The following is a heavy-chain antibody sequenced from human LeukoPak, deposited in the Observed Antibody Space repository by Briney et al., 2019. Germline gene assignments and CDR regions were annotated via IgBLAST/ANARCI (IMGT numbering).Heavy chain of an antibody. V-gene: IGHV3-23*01. CDR3: ATYDLWTTYYTFQY. J-gene: IGHJ4*02. CDR1: GFIFNNYA. Sequence: GGSLRLSCAASGFIFNNYAMSCVRQAPGKGLEWVSSISTTGSTTYYADSVRGRFTISRDNSQNTLSLQMDSLTAADTAVYSCATYDLWTTYYTFQYWGQGTLVSVSS. CDR2: ISTTGSTT. D-gene: IGHD3-3*01.